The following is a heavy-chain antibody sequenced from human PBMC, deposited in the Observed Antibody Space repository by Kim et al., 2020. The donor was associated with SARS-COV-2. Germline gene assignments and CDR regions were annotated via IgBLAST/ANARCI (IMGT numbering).Heavy chain of an antibody. D-gene: IGHD3-16*01. V-gene: IGHV1-18*01. Sequence: ASVKVSCKASGYTFTSYGISWVRQAPGQGLEYMGGIIPFIGKANYAQKLQGRVTMTTDASTTTAYMELRSLRSEDTAVYYCARGGTARDCYYCMDVGDRG. J-gene: IGHJ6*02. CDR2: IIPFIGKA. CDR3: ARGGTARDCYYCMDV. CDR1: GYTFTSYG.